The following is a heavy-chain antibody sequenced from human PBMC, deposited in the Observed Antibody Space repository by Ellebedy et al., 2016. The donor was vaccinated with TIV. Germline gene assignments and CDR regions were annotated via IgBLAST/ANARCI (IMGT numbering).Heavy chain of an antibody. D-gene: IGHD3/OR15-3a*01. Sequence: AASVKVSCKASGYTFTSYDINWVRQATGQGLEWMGWMNPDSGNTAYAQKFQGRVSMTRNTSISTAYLELSNLRSDDTAMYYCARDLRWDWGGQRFDYWGQGTQVTVSS. J-gene: IGHJ4*02. CDR1: GYTFTSYD. V-gene: IGHV1-8*01. CDR2: MNPDSGNT. CDR3: ARDLRWDWGGQRFDY.